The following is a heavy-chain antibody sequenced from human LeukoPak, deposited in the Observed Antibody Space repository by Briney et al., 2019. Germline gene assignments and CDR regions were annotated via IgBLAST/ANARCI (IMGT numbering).Heavy chain of an antibody. D-gene: IGHD6-13*01. CDR2: ISYDGSNE. V-gene: IGHV3-30*18. J-gene: IGHJ3*02. CDR1: GFTFSSYG. CDR3: AKDRVSPYSSSSDAFDI. Sequence: GRSLKLSCAASGFTFSSYGMHWVRQAPGKGLEWVAVISYDGSNEYYADSVKGRFTISRDNSKNTLYLQMNSLRTEDTGVYYCAKDRVSPYSSSSDAFDIWGQGTMVTVSS.